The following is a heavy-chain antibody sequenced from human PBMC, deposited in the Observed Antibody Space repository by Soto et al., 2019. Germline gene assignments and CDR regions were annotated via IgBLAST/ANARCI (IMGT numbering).Heavy chain of an antibody. CDR2: IYYSGST. D-gene: IGHD3-22*01. J-gene: IGHJ4*02. CDR1: GGSISSGDYC. CDR3: ASGPMTYYYDSSGYYNDY. Sequence: PSETLSLTCTVSGGSISSGDYCWSWIRQPPGKGLEWIGYIYYSGSTYYNPSLKSRVTISVDTSKNQFSLKLSSVTAADTAVYYCASGPMTYYYDSSGYYNDYWGQGTLVTVSS. V-gene: IGHV4-30-4*01.